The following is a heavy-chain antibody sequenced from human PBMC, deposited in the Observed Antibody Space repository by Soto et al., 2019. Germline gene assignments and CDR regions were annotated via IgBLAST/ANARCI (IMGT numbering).Heavy chain of an antibody. CDR3: AKDRGGSGAFDT. CDR1: GFSFSIYS. V-gene: IGHV3-48*01. D-gene: IGHD3-10*01. CDR2: ISPAGSSI. Sequence: EGQLVEFGGGLVKPGGSLRLSCAASGFSFSIYSYNWVRQAPGKGLEWLSYISPAGSSIYYADSVKGRFTISRDSARDSVYPQMNSLRAEDTAVYYCAKDRGGSGAFDTWGQGTMVTVSS. J-gene: IGHJ3*02.